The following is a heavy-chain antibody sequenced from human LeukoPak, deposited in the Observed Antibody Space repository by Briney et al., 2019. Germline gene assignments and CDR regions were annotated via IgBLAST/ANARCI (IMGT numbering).Heavy chain of an antibody. J-gene: IGHJ3*01. CDR2: IWYDVNHK. V-gene: IGHV3-33*01. CDR1: GFTFSTYG. Sequence: PGGPLRLSCAASGFTFSTYGMHWVRQAPGKGLEWVAVIWYDVNHKYYADSVKDRFIISRDNAKNSLFLQMNSLRAEDTAIYYCARDAWDAFDVWGQGTMVTVSS. CDR3: ARDAWDAFDV.